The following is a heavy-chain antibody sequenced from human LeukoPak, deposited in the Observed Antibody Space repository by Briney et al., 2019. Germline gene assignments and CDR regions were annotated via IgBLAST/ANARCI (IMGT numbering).Heavy chain of an antibody. CDR2: ISSSGSTI. CDR3: ARERANGRSPPHGMDV. Sequence: PGGSLRLSCAASGFTFNNAWMSWVRQAPGKGLEWVSYISSSGSTIYYADSVKGRFTISRDNAKNSLYLQMNSLRAEDTAVYYCARERANGRSPPHGMDVWGQGTTVTVSS. J-gene: IGHJ6*02. D-gene: IGHD1-26*01. CDR1: GFTFNNAW. V-gene: IGHV3-11*01.